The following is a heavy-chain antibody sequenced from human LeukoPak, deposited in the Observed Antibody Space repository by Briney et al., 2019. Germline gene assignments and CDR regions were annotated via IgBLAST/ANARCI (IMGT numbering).Heavy chain of an antibody. J-gene: IGHJ4*02. D-gene: IGHD3-10*01. V-gene: IGHV3-53*01. Sequence: PGGSLRLSCAASGFTVSSNYMSWVRQAPGKGLEWVSVIYSGGSTYYADSVKGRFTISRDNSKNTLYLQMNSLRAEDTAVYYCARDDSIYGSGRYYWGQGTLVTVSS. CDR2: IYSGGST. CDR1: GFTVSSNY. CDR3: ARDDSIYGSGRYY.